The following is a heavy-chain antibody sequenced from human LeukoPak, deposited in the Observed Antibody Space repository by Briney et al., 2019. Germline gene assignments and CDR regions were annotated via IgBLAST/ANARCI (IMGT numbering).Heavy chain of an antibody. V-gene: IGHV4-38-2*01. CDR2: LYLSETT. CDR1: GYSITIGYY. J-gene: IGHJ6*04. Sequence: NPSQTLSLTCAVSGYSITIGYYWGWIRQPPGKGLEGIGSLYLSETTYCNPSLKSRLTLPADPPKHQISLKPGSVIGADTAVSDCARRGIDGLFMDVWGKGTTVTVS. D-gene: IGHD3-9*01. CDR3: ARRGIDGLFMDV.